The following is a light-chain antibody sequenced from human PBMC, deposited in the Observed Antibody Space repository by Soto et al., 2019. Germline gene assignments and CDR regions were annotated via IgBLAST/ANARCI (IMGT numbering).Light chain of an antibody. Sequence: DILLTQSPATLSLSPGERATLSCRASQSFSGYLAWYQQKPGQAPRLLIYDASKRATGIPARFSGRGAGTDFTLSVNSLAPEDFAVYYCQQRSNWPPVITFGQGTRLEIK. V-gene: IGKV3-11*01. CDR3: QQRSNWPPVIT. J-gene: IGKJ5*01. CDR2: DAS. CDR1: QSFSGY.